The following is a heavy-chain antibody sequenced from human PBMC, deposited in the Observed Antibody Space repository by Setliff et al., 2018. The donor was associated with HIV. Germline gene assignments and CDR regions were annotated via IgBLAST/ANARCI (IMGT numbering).Heavy chain of an antibody. CDR2: TFYSGST. D-gene: IGHD3-3*01. J-gene: IGHJ3*02. CDR1: GASVSTTGYY. CDR3: ATYLSDNYLDGAFDI. Sequence: SLTCPVSGASVSTTGYYWGWLRQSPGKGLQWIGTTFYSGSTYYNPSLKSRVTISLDTSNNDFSLTLTSVTAADTALYFCATYLSDNYLDGAFDIWGRGTMVTVSS. V-gene: IGHV4-39*02.